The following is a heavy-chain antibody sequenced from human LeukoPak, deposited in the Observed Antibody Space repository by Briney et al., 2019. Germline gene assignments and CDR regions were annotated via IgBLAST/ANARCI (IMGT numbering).Heavy chain of an antibody. V-gene: IGHV3-23*01. J-gene: IGHJ4*02. CDR2: ITGSGDTT. Sequence: GGSLRLSCAASGFIFRNYAMSWVRRAPGKGLEWVSAITGSGDTTYYADSVKGRFTVSRDNSKNTLYVEMNTLRAEDTAVYYCAKWGDYDILTGYYVSDFWGQGTLVTVSS. D-gene: IGHD3-9*01. CDR3: AKWGDYDILTGYYVSDF. CDR1: GFIFRNYA.